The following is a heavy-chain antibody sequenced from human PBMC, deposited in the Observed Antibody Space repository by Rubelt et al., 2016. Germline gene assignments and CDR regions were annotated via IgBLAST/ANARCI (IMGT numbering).Heavy chain of an antibody. CDR2: ISYDGSNK. D-gene: IGHD3-3*01. CDR3: ARATDFWSGYYGMDV. J-gene: IGHJ6*02. CDR1: GFTFSSYA. Sequence: VESGGGLVQPGGSLRLSCAASGFTFSSYAMHWVRQAPGKGLEWVAVISYDGSNKYYADSVKGRFTISRDNSKNTLYLKMNSLRAEDTAIYYCARATDFWSGYYGMDVWGQGTTVTVSS. V-gene: IGHV3-30*04.